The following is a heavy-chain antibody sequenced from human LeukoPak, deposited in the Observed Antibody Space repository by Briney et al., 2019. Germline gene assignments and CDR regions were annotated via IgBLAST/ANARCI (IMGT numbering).Heavy chain of an antibody. CDR3: AKGTGASAWLADY. Sequence: GGSLRLSCAASGFIFNAHSITWVRQAPGKGLEWVSYISGSGSSIDYADSVGGRFTIYRDSAKNSVYLQMNNLRAEDTAVYYCAKGTGASAWLADYWGQGTLVTVSS. J-gene: IGHJ4*02. CDR1: GFIFNAHS. D-gene: IGHD6-19*01. CDR2: ISGSGSSI. V-gene: IGHV3-48*01.